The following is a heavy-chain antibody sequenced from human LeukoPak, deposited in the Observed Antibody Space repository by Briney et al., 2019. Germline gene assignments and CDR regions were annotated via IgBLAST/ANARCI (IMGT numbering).Heavy chain of an antibody. V-gene: IGHV4-4*02. CDR2: INHSGST. CDR3: ALGYNDIWEL. CDR1: SGSISSSTW. D-gene: IGHD5-24*01. Sequence: PSETLSLTCAVSSGSISSSTWWSWVRQPPGKGLEWIGEINHSGSTHYTPSLKSRVTISVDTSDNKFSLKMISVTAGDAAVYYCALGYNDIWELWGRGTLVTVSS. J-gene: IGHJ4*02.